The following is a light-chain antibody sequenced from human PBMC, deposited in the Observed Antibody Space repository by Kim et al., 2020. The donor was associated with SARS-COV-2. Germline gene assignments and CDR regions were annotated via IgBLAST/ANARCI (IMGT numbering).Light chain of an antibody. V-gene: IGKV3-20*01. CDR3: QQYGSSPYT. J-gene: IGKJ2*01. CDR2: GAS. Sequence: LSPGERGTLSCRASQSINSTYLAWYQQKPGQAPRLLIYGASSRATGIPDRFSGRGSGTDFTFTINKLEPEDFAVYFCQQYGSSPYTFGQGTKLEI. CDR1: QSINSTY.